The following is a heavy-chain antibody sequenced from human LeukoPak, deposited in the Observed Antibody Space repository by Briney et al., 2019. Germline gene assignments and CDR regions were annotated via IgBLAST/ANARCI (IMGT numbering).Heavy chain of an antibody. J-gene: IGHJ3*02. CDR1: GVNFSDYY. CDR3: GRDFGLIGTKRSFDI. D-gene: IGHD1-7*01. CDR2: ISGTGTTI. Sequence: GGSLRLSCAASGVNFSDYYMGWIRQAPGKGLEWLSHISGTGTTIFYADSVKGRFTISRDNAKNSLDLQMNSLRAEDTAVYFCGRDFGLIGTKRSFDIWGQGTMVTVSS. V-gene: IGHV3-11*01.